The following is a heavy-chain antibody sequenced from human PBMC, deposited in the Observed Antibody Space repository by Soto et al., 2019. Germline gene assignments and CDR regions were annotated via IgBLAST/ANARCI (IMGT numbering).Heavy chain of an antibody. CDR2: IKSETDGETT. CDR3: TTDLNGGFDY. V-gene: IGHV3-15*01. Sequence: GWSLRLSCASSVFGFINAWMSWVRQAPGKGLEWVGRIKSETDGETTDYVAPVKGRFTISRDDSKNTLYLQMNSLKIEDTAVYYCTTDLNGGFDYWGRGTLVTVSS. D-gene: IGHD2-8*01. J-gene: IGHJ4*02. CDR1: VFGFINAW.